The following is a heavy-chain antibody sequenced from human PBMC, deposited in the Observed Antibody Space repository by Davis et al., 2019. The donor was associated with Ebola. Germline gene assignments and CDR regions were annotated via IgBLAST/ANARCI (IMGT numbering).Heavy chain of an antibody. J-gene: IGHJ3*02. CDR1: GASISSRSYY. D-gene: IGHD1-26*01. CDR3: ARPWYSGTYYDACDI. Sequence: MPSETLSLTCTVSGASISSRSYYWGWIRQPPGKGLEWVGSFSYGDHTHYYNPSLRSRVTISVDTSRNQFSLKLSSATAADTAVYYCARPWYSGTYYDACDIWGQGTMVAVSS. CDR2: FSYGDHTH. V-gene: IGHV4-39*01.